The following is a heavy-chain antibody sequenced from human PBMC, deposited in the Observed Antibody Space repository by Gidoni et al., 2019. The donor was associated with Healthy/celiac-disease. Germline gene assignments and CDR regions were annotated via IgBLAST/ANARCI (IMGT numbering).Heavy chain of an antibody. CDR1: GFTFSSFS. Sequence: QVQLVESGGGVVQPGRSLRLSCAASGFTFSSFSMHWVRQAPGKGLEWVAVISYDGSNKYYADSVKGRFTISRDNSKNTLYLQMNSLRAEDTAVYYCAREKGNYGDYFYYYYGMDVWGQGTTVTVSS. CDR3: AREKGNYGDYFYYYYGMDV. D-gene: IGHD4-17*01. J-gene: IGHJ6*02. V-gene: IGHV3-30-3*01. CDR2: ISYDGSNK.